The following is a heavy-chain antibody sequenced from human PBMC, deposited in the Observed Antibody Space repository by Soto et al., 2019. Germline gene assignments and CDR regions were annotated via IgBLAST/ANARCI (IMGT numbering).Heavy chain of an antibody. CDR3: TTVTAAGDYYYYGMDV. Sequence: EVQLVESGGGLVKPGGSLRLSCAASGFTFSNAWMSWVRQAPGKGLEWVGRIKSKTDGGTTDYAAPVKGRFTISRDDSKNTLYLQMNSLKTEDTAVYYCTTVTAAGDYYYYGMDVWGQGTTVTVSS. V-gene: IGHV3-15*01. D-gene: IGHD6-13*01. J-gene: IGHJ6*02. CDR2: IKSKTDGGTT. CDR1: GFTFSNAW.